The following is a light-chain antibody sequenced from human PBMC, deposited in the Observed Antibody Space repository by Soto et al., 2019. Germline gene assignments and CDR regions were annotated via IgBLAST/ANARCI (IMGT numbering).Light chain of an antibody. CDR2: DAS. CDR1: RSVTGY. J-gene: IGKJ4*01. CDR3: QQRSDWPST. V-gene: IGKV3-11*01. Sequence: EIVLTQSPATLSLSPGERATLSCRASRSVTGYLAWYQQKPGQGPRLLIYDASSRATGVPARFSGSGSGTDFTLTITSLEPEDFAVYYCQQRSDWPSTFGGGTKVEI.